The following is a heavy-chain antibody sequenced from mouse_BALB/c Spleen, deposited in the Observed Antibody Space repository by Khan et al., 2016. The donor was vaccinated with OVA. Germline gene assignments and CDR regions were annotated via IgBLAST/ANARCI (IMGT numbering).Heavy chain of an antibody. CDR2: ITYSGST. D-gene: IGHD3-3*01. CDR3: VRGRTY. CDR1: GYSITSDYA. Sequence: EVQLQESGPGLVKPSQSLSLTCTVTGYSITSDYAWNWIRQFPGNKLEWMGYITYSGSTSYIPSLKSRISITRDTSKNQFFLQLTSVTSEDTATYYCVRGRTYWGQGTLVTVSA. J-gene: IGHJ3*01. V-gene: IGHV3-2*02.